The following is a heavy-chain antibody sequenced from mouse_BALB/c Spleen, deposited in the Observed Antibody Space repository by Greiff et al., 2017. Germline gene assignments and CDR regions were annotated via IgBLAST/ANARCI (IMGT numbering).Heavy chain of an antibody. V-gene: IGHV7-3*02. J-gene: IGHJ2*01. CDR2: IRNKANGYTT. Sequence: VQLVESGGGLVQPGGSLRLSCATSGFTFTDYYMSWVRQPPGKALEWLGFIRNKANGYTTEYSASVKGRFTISRDNSQSILYLQMNTLRAEDSATYYCARDNSYFDYWGQGTTLTVSS. CDR1: GFTFTDYY. CDR3: ARDNSYFDY.